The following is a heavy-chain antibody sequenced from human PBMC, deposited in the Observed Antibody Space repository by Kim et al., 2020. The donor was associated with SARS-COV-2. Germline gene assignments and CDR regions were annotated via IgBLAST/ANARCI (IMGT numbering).Heavy chain of an antibody. D-gene: IGHD4-17*01. J-gene: IGHJ4*02. Sequence: ASVKVSCKASGYTFTSYYMHWVRQAPGQGLEWMGIINPSGGSTSYAQKFQGRVTMTRDTSTSTVYMELSSLRSEDTAVYYCAREGDYGDYGAPYYFDYWGQGTLVTVSS. CDR3: AREGDYGDYGAPYYFDY. CDR1: GYTFTSYY. CDR2: INPSGGST. V-gene: IGHV1-46*01.